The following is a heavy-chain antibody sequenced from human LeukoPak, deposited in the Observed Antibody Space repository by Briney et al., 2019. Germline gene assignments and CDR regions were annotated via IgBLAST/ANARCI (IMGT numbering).Heavy chain of an antibody. Sequence: SETLSLTCTVSGGSISSSSYYWGWIRQPPGKGLEWIGSIYYSGSTYYNPSLKSRVTISVDTSKNQFSLKLSSVTAADTAVYYCARHAGTTNWHYYYMDVWGKGTTVTVSS. D-gene: IGHD4-11*01. J-gene: IGHJ6*03. CDR2: IYYSGST. V-gene: IGHV4-39*01. CDR3: ARHAGTTNWHYYYMDV. CDR1: GGSISSSSYY.